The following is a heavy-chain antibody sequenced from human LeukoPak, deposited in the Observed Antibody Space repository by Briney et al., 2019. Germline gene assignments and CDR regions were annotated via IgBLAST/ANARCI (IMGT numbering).Heavy chain of an antibody. CDR3: ARAGDGYNDAFDI. D-gene: IGHD5-24*01. CDR1: GFTFSRYT. J-gene: IGHJ3*02. V-gene: IGHV3-21*01. CDR2: ISTSSLYI. Sequence: GGSLRLSCAASGFTFSRYTMNWVRQAPGKGLEWVSSISTSSLYIYYADSLKGQFTISRDNAKNSLYLQMNSLRAEDTAVYYCARAGDGYNDAFDIWGQGTMITVSS.